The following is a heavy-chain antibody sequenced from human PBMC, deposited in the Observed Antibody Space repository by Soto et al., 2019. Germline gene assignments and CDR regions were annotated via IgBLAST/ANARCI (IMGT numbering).Heavy chain of an antibody. V-gene: IGHV1-18*04. Sequence: QVQLVQSGAEVKKPGASVKVSCKASGYSFTSYGISWVRQAPGQGPEWMGWISGHNGNTNHPQSLQGRVTMTTDTSRNTAYMELRSLRFDDTAVYFCARRPRDRAPDFWGQGTLVTVSS. J-gene: IGHJ4*02. CDR1: GYSFTSYG. D-gene: IGHD3-22*01. CDR3: ARRPRDRAPDF. CDR2: ISGHNGNT.